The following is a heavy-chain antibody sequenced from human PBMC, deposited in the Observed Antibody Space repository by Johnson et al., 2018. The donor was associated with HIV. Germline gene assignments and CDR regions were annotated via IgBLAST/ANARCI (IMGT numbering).Heavy chain of an antibody. Sequence: VQLVEYGGGLVQPGRSLRLSCTASGFTFGDYAMSWVRQAPGKGLEWVGRIKSNTDGGTTDYAAPVKGRFTISRDDSNNMLYLEMNSLKTEDTATYYCTTAGYTFSDAFDIWGHGLMVTVSS. J-gene: IGHJ3*02. D-gene: IGHD2-2*02. CDR3: TTAGYTFSDAFDI. CDR2: IKSNTDGGTT. V-gene: IGHV3-15*01. CDR1: GFTFGDYA.